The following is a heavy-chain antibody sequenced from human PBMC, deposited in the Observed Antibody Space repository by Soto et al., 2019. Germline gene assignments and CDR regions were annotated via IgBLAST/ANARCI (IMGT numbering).Heavy chain of an antibody. V-gene: IGHV1-69*13. D-gene: IGHD2-2*01. CDR1: GGTFSSYA. CDR2: IIPIFGTA. J-gene: IGHJ6*02. CDR3: ARDKYCSSTSCGMDV. Sequence: ASVKVSCKASGGTFSSYAISWVRQAPGQGLEWMGGIIPIFGTANYAQKFQGRVTITADESTSTAYMELSSLRSEDTAVYYCARDKYCSSTSCGMDVWGQGTTVTVS.